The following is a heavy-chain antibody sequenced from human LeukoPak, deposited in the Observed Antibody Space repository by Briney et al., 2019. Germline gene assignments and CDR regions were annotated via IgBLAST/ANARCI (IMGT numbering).Heavy chain of an antibody. Sequence: PSETLSLTCAVYGGSFSGYYWSWIRQPPGKGLEWIGEINHSGSTNYNPSLKSRVTISVDTSKNQFSLKLSSVTAADTAVYYCARGHGMSYYYYYMDVWGKGTTVTVSS. D-gene: IGHD1-26*01. J-gene: IGHJ6*03. CDR1: GGSFSGYY. V-gene: IGHV4-34*01. CDR2: INHSGST. CDR3: ARGHGMSYYYYYMDV.